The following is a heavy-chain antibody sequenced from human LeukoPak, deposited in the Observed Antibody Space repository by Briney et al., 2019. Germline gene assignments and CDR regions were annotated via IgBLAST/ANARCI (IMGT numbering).Heavy chain of an antibody. CDR1: GDSITSGGFY. J-gene: IGHJ5*02. Sequence: SETLSLTCNVSGDSITSGGFYWAWIRQSPGKGLEWIGNVHYSGTTQYNPSLKGRVTISMDMSKNQFSLNLNSVSVTDTAIYYCARRDYAAWFDPWGQGTLVTVSS. D-gene: IGHD4/OR15-4a*01. CDR3: ARRDYAAWFDP. V-gene: IGHV4-39*01. CDR2: VHYSGTT.